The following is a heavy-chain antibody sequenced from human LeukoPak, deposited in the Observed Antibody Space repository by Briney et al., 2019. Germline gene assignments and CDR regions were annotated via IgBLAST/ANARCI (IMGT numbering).Heavy chain of an antibody. J-gene: IGHJ6*03. CDR2: IVVGSGNT. CDR1: GFTFTSSA. D-gene: IGHD2-15*01. V-gene: IGHV1-58*02. CDR3: AAEMRGCSGGSRYYYYYMDV. Sequence: SVKVSCKASGFTFTSSAMQWVRQARGQRLEWIGWIVVGSGNTNYAQKFQERVTITRDMSTSTAYMELSSLRSEDTAVYYCAAEMRGCSGGSRYYYYYMDVWGKGTTVTVSS.